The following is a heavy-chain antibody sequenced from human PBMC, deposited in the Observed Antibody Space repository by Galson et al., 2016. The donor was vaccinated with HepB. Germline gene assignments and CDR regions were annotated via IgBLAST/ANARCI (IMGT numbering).Heavy chain of an antibody. CDR3: ARDSVGNYYGSGSYGLYYYYGMDV. V-gene: IGHV3-74*01. J-gene: IGHJ6*02. Sequence: SLRLSCAASGFTFSSYWMHWVRQAPGKGLVWVSRINSDGSSTSYADSVKGRFTISRDNAKNSLYLQMNSLRAEDTAVYYCARDSVGNYYGSGSYGLYYYYGMDVWGQGTTVTVSS. CDR1: GFTFSSYW. D-gene: IGHD3-10*01. CDR2: INSDGSST.